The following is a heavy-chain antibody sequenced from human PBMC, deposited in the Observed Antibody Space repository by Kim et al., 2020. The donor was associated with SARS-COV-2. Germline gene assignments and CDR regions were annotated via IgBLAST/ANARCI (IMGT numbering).Heavy chain of an antibody. CDR1: GFTFSNYA. CDR3: AQNWNLDY. J-gene: IGHJ4*02. Sequence: GGSLRLSCAASGFTFSNYAMSWVRQAPGRGLECVSIIRNSGVATYNIDSVKGRFTTSRDNSKNTLYLQMNSLRAEDTAVYYCAQNWNLDYWGQGTLVTVSS. CDR2: IRNSGVAT. D-gene: IGHD1-1*01. V-gene: IGHV3-23*01.